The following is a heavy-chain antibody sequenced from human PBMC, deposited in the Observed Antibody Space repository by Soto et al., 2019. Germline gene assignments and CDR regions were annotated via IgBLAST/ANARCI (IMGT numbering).Heavy chain of an antibody. Sequence: PSETLPLTCTVSGGSMSRGGYYWSCIRQPPGKGLEWIGFIYHTGSTYYSPSLKSRVAISVDTSKNQFSLKLSSVTAADTAVYYCARHNPYYYDSSGYPDYWGQGTLVTVSS. CDR3: ARHNPYYYDSSGYPDY. V-gene: IGHV4-30-4*01. J-gene: IGHJ4*02. D-gene: IGHD3-22*01. CDR1: GGSMSRGGYY. CDR2: IYHTGST.